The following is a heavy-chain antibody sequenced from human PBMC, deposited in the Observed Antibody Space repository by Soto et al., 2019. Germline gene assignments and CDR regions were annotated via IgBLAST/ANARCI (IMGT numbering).Heavy chain of an antibody. CDR1: GFTFSSYW. D-gene: IGHD3-16*01. J-gene: IGHJ4*02. Sequence: GGSLILSCAASGFTFSSYWMSWVRQAPGKGLEWVSAISGSGGSAYYADSVKGRFTISRDNSKNTLYLQMNSLRAEDTAVYYCAKERGSYSDYWGQGTQVTVSS. CDR3: AKERGSYSDY. CDR2: ISGSGGSA. V-gene: IGHV3-23*01.